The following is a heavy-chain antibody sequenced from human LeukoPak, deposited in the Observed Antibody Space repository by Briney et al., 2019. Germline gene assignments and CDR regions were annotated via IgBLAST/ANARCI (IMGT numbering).Heavy chain of an antibody. V-gene: IGHV3-66*02. J-gene: IGHJ6*02. CDR3: ARLNSSSSKLYYGMDV. CDR2: IYSGGST. Sequence: GGSLRLSCAASGFTVSSNYMSWVRQAPGKGLKWVSVIYSGGSTYYADSVKGRFTISRDNSKNTLYLQMNSLRAEDTAVYYCARLNSSSSKLYYGMDVWGQGTTVTVSS. CDR1: GFTVSSNY. D-gene: IGHD6-6*01.